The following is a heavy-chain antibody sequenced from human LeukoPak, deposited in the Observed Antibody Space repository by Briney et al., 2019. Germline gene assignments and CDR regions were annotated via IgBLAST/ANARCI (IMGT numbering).Heavy chain of an antibody. J-gene: IGHJ4*02. Sequence: GASVKVSCKTSGYTFNTYAISWVRQAPGQGLEWMGWISNHSVNTNSAQKLQGRVTITKDTSTSTAYLDLQSLRSDDTAIYYCARHGNALTHSEYFDYWGQGTLITVSS. D-gene: IGHD1-26*01. V-gene: IGHV1-18*01. CDR2: ISNHSVNT. CDR3: ARHGNALTHSEYFDY. CDR1: GYTFNTYA.